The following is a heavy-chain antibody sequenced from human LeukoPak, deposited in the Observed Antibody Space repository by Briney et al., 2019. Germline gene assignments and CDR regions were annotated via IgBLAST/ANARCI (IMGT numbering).Heavy chain of an antibody. D-gene: IGHD1-7*01. CDR1: GGSISSSCCS. J-gene: IGHJ6*03. CDR3: ARLTGTYYYYYMDV. CDR2: AHYSGST. Sequence: SETLFLTCTVSGGSISSSCCSWGWIRQPPGKGLEWIGSAHYSGSTYYNPSLKSRVTISVDTSKNQFSLKLSSVTAADTAVYYCARLTGTYYYYYMDVWGKGTTVTVSS. V-gene: IGHV4-39*07.